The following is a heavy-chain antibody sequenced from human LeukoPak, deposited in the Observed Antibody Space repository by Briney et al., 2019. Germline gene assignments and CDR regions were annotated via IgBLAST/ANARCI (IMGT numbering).Heavy chain of an antibody. J-gene: IGHJ4*02. D-gene: IGHD6-19*01. Sequence: GGSLRLSCSASGFTFSSYAMHWVRQAPGKGLEYVSAISSNGGSTYYADSVKGRFTISRDNSKNTLYLQMSSLRAEDTAVYYCVKYGGIAVAGTSDYWGQGTLVTVSS. CDR3: VKYGGIAVAGTSDY. CDR1: GFTFSSYA. CDR2: ISSNGGST. V-gene: IGHV3-64D*06.